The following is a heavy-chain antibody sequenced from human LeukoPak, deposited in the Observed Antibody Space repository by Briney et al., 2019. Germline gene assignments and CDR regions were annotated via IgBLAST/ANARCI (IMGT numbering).Heavy chain of an antibody. CDR3: ARGESGAGFDY. Sequence: TTSETLSLTCAVSGGSISSGGYSWSWIRQPPGKGLEWIGYIYHSGSTYYNPSLKSRVTISVDRSKNQFSLKLSSVTAADTAVYYCARGESGAGFDYWGQGTLVTVSS. V-gene: IGHV4-30-2*01. CDR2: IYHSGST. CDR1: GGSISSGGYS. D-gene: IGHD3-10*01. J-gene: IGHJ4*02.